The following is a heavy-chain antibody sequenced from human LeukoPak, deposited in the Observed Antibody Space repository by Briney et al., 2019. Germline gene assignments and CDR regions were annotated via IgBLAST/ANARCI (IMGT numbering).Heavy chain of an antibody. J-gene: IGHJ5*02. CDR1: GFTFSSYG. D-gene: IGHD3-22*01. V-gene: IGHV3-23*01. Sequence: PGGSLRLSCAASGFTFSSYGMSWVRQAPGKGLEWVSAISGSGGSTYYADSVKGRFTISRDNSKNTLYLQMNSLRAEDTAVYYCAKLMAYYYDSSGPAWGQGTLVTVSS. CDR3: AKLMAYYYDSSGPA. CDR2: ISGSGGST.